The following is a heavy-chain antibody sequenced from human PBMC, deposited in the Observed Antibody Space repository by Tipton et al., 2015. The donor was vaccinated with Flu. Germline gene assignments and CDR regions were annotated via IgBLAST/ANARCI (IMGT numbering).Heavy chain of an antibody. CDR3: ARESPWGTMVRGWFDP. CDR2: IYYSGST. CDR1: GVSISSSSYY. D-gene: IGHD3-10*01. V-gene: IGHV4-39*07. J-gene: IGHJ5*02. Sequence: TLSLTCTVSGVSISSSSYYWGWIRQPPGKGLEWIGSIYYSGSTYYNPSLRSRVTISVDTSKNQFSLKLSSVTAADTAVYYCARESPWGTMVRGWFDPWGQGTLVTVSS.